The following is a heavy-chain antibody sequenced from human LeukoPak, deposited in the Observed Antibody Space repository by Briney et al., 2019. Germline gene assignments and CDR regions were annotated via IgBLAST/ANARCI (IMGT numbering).Heavy chain of an antibody. J-gene: IGHJ4*02. CDR3: ASIGGSYLDY. CDR2: IYYSGST. V-gene: IGHV4-59*08. Sequence: PSETLSLTCTVSGGSISSYYWSWIRQPPGKGLEWIGYIYYSGSTNYTPPFKSRVTISVDTSKNQFSLKLSSVTAADTAVYYCASIGGSYLDYWGQGTLVTVSS. CDR1: GGSISSYY. D-gene: IGHD1-26*01.